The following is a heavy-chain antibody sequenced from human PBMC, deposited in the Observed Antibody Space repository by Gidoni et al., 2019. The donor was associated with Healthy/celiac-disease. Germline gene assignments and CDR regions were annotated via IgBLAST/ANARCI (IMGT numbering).Heavy chain of an antibody. J-gene: IGHJ4*02. CDR1: GLTFSRYW. V-gene: IGHV3-74*01. D-gene: IGHD3-22*01. CDR2: IYSDGSRI. Sequence: EVQLVESGGGLVQPGGSLRLSCEASGLTFSRYWMHWVRQAPGKGLVWVSRIYSDGSRITYADSVKGRFTISRDNAKNTLYLQMNSLRAEDTAVYYCARWTSYDSSGYYDYWGQGTLVTVSS. CDR3: ARWTSYDSSGYYDY.